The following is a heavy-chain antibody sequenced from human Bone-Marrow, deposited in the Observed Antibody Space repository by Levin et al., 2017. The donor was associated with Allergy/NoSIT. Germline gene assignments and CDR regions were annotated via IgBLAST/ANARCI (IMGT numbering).Heavy chain of an antibody. CDR2: ISGSGGST. J-gene: IGHJ3*02. CDR3: AKGSSAFDI. CDR1: GFTFSSYA. V-gene: IGHV3-23*01. Sequence: LSLTCAASGFTFSSYAMSWVRQAPGKGLEWVSAISGSGGSTYYADSVKGRFTISRDNSKNTLYLQMNSLRAEDTAVYYCAKGSSAFDIWGQGTMVTVSS.